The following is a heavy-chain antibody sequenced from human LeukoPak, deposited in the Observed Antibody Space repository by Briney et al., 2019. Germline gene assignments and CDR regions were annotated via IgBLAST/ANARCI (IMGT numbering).Heavy chain of an antibody. CDR3: ARGGISSTSCSDY. Sequence: ASVKVSCKASGYNFQSSGISWVRQGPGQGLEWMGWISVYNGNANYAQKLQGRVTMTTDTSTSTAYMELRSLRSDDTAVYYCARGGISSTSCSDYWGQGTLVTVSS. J-gene: IGHJ4*02. CDR1: GYNFQSSG. D-gene: IGHD2-2*01. V-gene: IGHV1-18*01. CDR2: ISVYNGNA.